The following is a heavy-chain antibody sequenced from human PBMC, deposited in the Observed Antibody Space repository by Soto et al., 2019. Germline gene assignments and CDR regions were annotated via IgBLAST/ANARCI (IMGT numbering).Heavy chain of an antibody. J-gene: IGHJ6*02. V-gene: IGHV1-58*01. D-gene: IGHD4-17*01. CDR3: ARLRDYYYGMDV. CDR2: IVVGSGNT. CDR1: GFTFTSSA. Sequence: GASVKVSCKASGFTFTSSAVRWVRQARGQRLEWIGWIVVGSGNTNYAQKFQERVTITRDMSTSTAYMELSSLRSEDTAVYYCARLRDYYYGMDVWGQGTTVTVSS.